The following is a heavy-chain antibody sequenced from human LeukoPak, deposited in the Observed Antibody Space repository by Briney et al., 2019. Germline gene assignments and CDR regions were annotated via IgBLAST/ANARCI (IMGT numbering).Heavy chain of an antibody. V-gene: IGHV4-39*01. CDR2: IYYSGST. Sequence: SSETLSLTCTVSGGSISSSSYYWGWIRQPPGKGLEWIGSIYYSGSTYYNPSLKSRVTISVDTSKNQFSLKLSSVTAADTAVYYCARQGTVTTYYYYYGMDVWGQGTTVTVSS. J-gene: IGHJ6*02. CDR1: GGSISSSSYY. CDR3: ARQGTVTTYYYYYGMDV. D-gene: IGHD4-17*01.